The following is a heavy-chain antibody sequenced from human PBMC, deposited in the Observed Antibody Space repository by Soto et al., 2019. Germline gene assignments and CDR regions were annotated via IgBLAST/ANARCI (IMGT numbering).Heavy chain of an antibody. D-gene: IGHD3-3*01. CDR3: ARDQDDSSDPFDI. CDR1: GITLSNYW. Sequence: EVHLVESGGGLVQPGGSLRLSCAASGITLSNYWMTWFRQAPGKGLEWVANIKQDGSEKYYVDSVKGRFTISSDNAKNSLYRQMNSLRAEDTAVYYCARDQDDSSDPFDIWGQGTIVTVSS. CDR2: IKQDGSEK. V-gene: IGHV3-7*01. J-gene: IGHJ3*02.